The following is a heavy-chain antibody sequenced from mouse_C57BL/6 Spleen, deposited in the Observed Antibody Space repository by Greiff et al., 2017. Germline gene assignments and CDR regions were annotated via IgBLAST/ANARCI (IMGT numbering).Heavy chain of an antibody. J-gene: IGHJ2*01. D-gene: IGHD3-2*02. V-gene: IGHV1-52*01. CDR1: GYTFTSYW. CDR2: IDPSDSET. CDR3: ARGGAQATDY. Sequence: QVQLQQSGAELVRPGSSAKLSCKASGYTFTSYWMHWVKQRPIQGLEWIGNIDPSDSETHYNQKFKDKATLTVDKSSSTAYMQLSSLTSEDSAVYYCARGGAQATDYWGQGTTLTVSS.